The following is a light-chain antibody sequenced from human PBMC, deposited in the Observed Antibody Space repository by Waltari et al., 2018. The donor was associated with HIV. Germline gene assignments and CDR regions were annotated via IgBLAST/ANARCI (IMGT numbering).Light chain of an antibody. CDR3: QQYVSSPWT. CDR1: QSLSNSY. CDR2: DAS. J-gene: IGKJ1*01. Sequence: VLTQSPGPLSLSPGERATLSCRASQSLSNSYLAWYQQKPGQAPRLLIYDASSRATGIPDKFSGSGSGTDFTLTISKLEPEDFAVYYCQQYVSSPWTFGQGTKVEIK. V-gene: IGKV3-20*01.